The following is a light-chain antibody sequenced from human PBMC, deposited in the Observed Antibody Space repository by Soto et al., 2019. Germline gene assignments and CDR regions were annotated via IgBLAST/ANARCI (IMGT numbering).Light chain of an antibody. Sequence: QSVLTQPPSASGSPGQSVTITCSGTSSDVGEENYVSWYQQHPGKVPKLILYEVSKRPSGVPDRFSGSRSGNTASLTVSGLQAEDEADYYCSSCAGSPVVFGGGTQVTVL. CDR1: SSDVGEENY. V-gene: IGLV2-8*01. CDR3: SSCAGSPVV. CDR2: EVS. J-gene: IGLJ2*01.